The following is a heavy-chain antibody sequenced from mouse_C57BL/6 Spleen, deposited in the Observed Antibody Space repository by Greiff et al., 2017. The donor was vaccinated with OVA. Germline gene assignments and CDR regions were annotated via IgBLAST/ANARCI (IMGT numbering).Heavy chain of an antibody. D-gene: IGHD1-1*01. Sequence: EVHLVEPGPGLVKPSQSLSLTCPVTGYSITSGYYCNWIRPLPRNQLELMGYISYDGSNNYNPSLKNRTSITLYTSKNQFFLKLNSVTTEDTATYYCARGGDYDSSSYYFGYWGQGTTLTVSS. CDR2: ISYDGSN. CDR1: GYSITSGYY. V-gene: IGHV3-6*01. CDR3: ARGGDYDSSSYYFGY. J-gene: IGHJ2*01.